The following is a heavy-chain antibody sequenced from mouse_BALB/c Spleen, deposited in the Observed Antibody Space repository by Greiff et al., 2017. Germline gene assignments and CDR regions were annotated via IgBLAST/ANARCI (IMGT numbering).Heavy chain of an antibody. D-gene: IGHD4-1*01. CDR1: GFAFSSYD. CDR3: ARHGSLGRWYFDV. V-gene: IGHV5-12-1*01. CDR2: ISSGGGST. J-gene: IGHJ1*01. Sequence: EVQLVESGGGLVKPGGSLKLSCAASGFAFSSYDMSWVRQTPEKRLEWVAYISSGGGSTYYPDTVKGRFTISRDNAKNTLYLQMSSLKSEDTAMYYCARHGSLGRWYFDVWGAGTTVTVSS.